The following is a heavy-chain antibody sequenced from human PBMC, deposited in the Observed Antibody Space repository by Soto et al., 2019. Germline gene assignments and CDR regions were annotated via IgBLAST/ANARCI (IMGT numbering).Heavy chain of an antibody. CDR2: ISAFNGNT. Sequence: QVQLVQSGAEVKKPGASVKVSCKASGYTFTSYGISWVRQAPGQGLEWMGGISAFNGNTNYAQKLQGRVTMTTDTSTSTDYMELRSLRSDDTAVYYCARERQYTYYYYYGIDVWGQGTTVTVS. CDR1: GYTFTSYG. CDR3: ARERQYTYYYYYGIDV. J-gene: IGHJ6*02. D-gene: IGHD4-4*01. V-gene: IGHV1-18*04.